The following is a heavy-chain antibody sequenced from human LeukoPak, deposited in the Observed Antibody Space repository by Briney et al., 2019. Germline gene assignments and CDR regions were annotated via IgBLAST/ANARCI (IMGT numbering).Heavy chain of an antibody. CDR3: ARRDTGYYYFDS. V-gene: IGHV5-51*01. D-gene: IGHD5-12*01. J-gene: IGHJ4*02. CDR1: GYHFAEYW. CDR2: IYPGDSDT. Sequence: GESLKISCKGSGYHFAEYWIAWVRQMPGKGLEWMGIIYPGDSDTRYNPSVQGQVTISADKSISTAYLQWNSLKASDSAMYYCARRDTGYYYFDSWGQGVLVSVSS.